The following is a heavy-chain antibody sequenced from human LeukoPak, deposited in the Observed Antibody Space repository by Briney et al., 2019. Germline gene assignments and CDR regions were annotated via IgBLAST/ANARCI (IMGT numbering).Heavy chain of an antibody. CDR1: GGSFSGYY. D-gene: IGHD3-22*01. V-gene: IGHV4-34*01. CDR2: INHSGST. CDR3: ARATQITMIVVVITKGYYFDY. Sequence: SETLSLTCAVYGGSFSGYYWSWIRQPPGKGLEWIGVINHSGSTNYNPSLKSRVTISVDTSKNQFSLKLSSVTAADTAVYYCARATQITMIVVVITKGYYFDYWGQGTLVTVSS. J-gene: IGHJ4*02.